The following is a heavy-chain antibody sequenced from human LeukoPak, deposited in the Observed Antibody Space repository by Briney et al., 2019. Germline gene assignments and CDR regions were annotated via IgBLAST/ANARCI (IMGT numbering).Heavy chain of an antibody. CDR3: ASFDYGDYEDAFDI. V-gene: IGHV4-30-2*01. CDR1: GVSISRYS. D-gene: IGHD4-17*01. Sequence: SETLSLTCAVSGVSISRYSWSWVRQPPGKGLEWIGYIYHSGSTYYNPSLKSRVTISVDRSKNQFSLKLSSVTAADTAVYYCASFDYGDYEDAFDIWGQGTMVTVSS. J-gene: IGHJ3*02. CDR2: IYHSGST.